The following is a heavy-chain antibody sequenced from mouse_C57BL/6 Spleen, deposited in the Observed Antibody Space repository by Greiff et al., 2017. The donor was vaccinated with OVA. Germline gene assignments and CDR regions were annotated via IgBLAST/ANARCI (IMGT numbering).Heavy chain of an antibody. CDR3: AREGGYNYLDY. Sequence: QVQLQQPGAELVRPGSSVKLSCKASGYTFTSYWMHWVKQRPIQGLEWIGNIDPSDSETHSNQKFKDKATLTVDKSSSTAYMQLSSLTSEDSAVYYCAREGGYNYLDYWGQGTTLTVSS. CDR1: GYTFTSYW. V-gene: IGHV1-52*01. CDR2: IDPSDSET. J-gene: IGHJ2*01. D-gene: IGHD1-3*01.